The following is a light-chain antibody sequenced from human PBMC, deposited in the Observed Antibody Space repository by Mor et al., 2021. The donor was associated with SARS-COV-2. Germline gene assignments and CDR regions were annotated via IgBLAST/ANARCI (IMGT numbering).Light chain of an antibody. V-gene: IGLV2-11*01. J-gene: IGLJ1*01. CDR3: CSYAGTYTAYV. Sequence: DNYVSWYQQHPGKAPKLMIYDVTKRPSGVPDRFSGSKSGNTASLTISGLQADDEADYYCCSYAGTYTAYVFGTETKVTVL. CDR1: DNY. CDR2: DVT.